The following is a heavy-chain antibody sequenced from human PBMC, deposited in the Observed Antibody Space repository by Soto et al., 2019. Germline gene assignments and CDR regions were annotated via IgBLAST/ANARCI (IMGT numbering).Heavy chain of an antibody. V-gene: IGHV3-23*01. Sequence: PGGSLRLSCAASGFTFSSYAMSWVRQGPGKGLEWVSAISGSGGSTYYADSVKGRFAISRDNSKNTLYLQMNSLRAEDTAVYYCAKDTYYDFWSGYQGGDYWGQGTLVTVSS. J-gene: IGHJ4*02. CDR1: GFTFSSYA. CDR3: AKDTYYDFWSGYQGGDY. D-gene: IGHD3-3*01. CDR2: ISGSGGST.